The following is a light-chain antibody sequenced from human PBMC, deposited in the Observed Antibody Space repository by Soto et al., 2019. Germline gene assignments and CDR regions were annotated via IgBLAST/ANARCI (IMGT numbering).Light chain of an antibody. CDR3: QQYDSYSSGP. V-gene: IGKV1-5*01. CDR2: DAS. J-gene: IGKJ1*01. CDR1: QTVNTW. Sequence: DIQMTQSPSTLSASVGDRVTITCRASQTVNTWLAWYQQKPGKAPKVLIFDASSLKTGVPSRFSGSGSGTEFTLTISNLQPDDFATYYCQQYDSYSSGPFSQGTKVEIK.